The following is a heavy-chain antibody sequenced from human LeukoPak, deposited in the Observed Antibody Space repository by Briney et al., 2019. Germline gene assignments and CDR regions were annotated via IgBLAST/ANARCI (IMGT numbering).Heavy chain of an antibody. V-gene: IGHV1-2*02. CDR1: GHTFTGYY. Sequence: VASVKVSCKASGHTFTGYYIHWVRQAPGQGLEWMGWINPNSGGTNYAQKFQGRVTMTSDTSISTAYMELTSLRSDDTAVYYCVRGPSEVGALWGQGTLVTVSS. J-gene: IGHJ4*02. D-gene: IGHD1-26*01. CDR3: VRGPSEVGAL. CDR2: INPNSGGT.